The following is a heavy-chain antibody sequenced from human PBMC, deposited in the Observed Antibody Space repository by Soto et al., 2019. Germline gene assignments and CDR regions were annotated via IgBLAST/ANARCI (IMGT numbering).Heavy chain of an antibody. J-gene: IGHJ3*02. CDR3: ARHQGRSWFNAFDI. CDR2: MYNGGST. V-gene: IGHV4-39*01. D-gene: IGHD3-10*01. Sequence: QLQLQQSGPGLVKPSETLSLTCTVSGGSISSSDYYWGWIRQSPGKGLEWIGSMYNGGSTHFNPSLESRVTTSVDTPKNQFSLNLKSATAADTAVYYCARHQGRSWFNAFDIWGQGTLVTVSS. CDR1: GGSISSSDYY.